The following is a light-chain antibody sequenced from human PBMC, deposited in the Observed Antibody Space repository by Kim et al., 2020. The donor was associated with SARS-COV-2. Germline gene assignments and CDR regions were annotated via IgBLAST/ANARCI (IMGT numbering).Light chain of an antibody. Sequence: QTDTLTCTGTRNDVGNEGATWLQQHQGHPPKLLSSRNNNRPSGISERFSASRAGDTASLTITGLQPEDEADYYCSAWDSSLSAWVFGGGTQLTVL. CDR3: SAWDSSLSAWV. V-gene: IGLV10-54*01. J-gene: IGLJ3*02. CDR2: RNN. CDR1: RNDVGNEG.